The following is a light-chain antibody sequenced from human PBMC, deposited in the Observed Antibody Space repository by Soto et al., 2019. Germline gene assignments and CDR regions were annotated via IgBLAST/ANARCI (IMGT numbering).Light chain of an antibody. J-gene: IGKJ5*01. CDR1: QSISSL. CDR3: QQYNSYPLT. Sequence: DIQMTQSPSTLSASVGDRVTITCRASQSISSLLAWYQQKPGRAPTLLIYKASTLESGVPSRFSGRGSGTEFTLTISSLQPDDFETYYCQQYNSYPLTFGQGTRLEIK. V-gene: IGKV1-5*03. CDR2: KAS.